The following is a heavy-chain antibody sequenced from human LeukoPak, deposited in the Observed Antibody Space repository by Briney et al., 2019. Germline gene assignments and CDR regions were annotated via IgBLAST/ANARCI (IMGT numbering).Heavy chain of an antibody. CDR3: ARDRDSSWYPYLDQ. J-gene: IGHJ4*02. CDR2: IKQDGSQK. V-gene: IGHV3-7*03. D-gene: IGHD6-13*01. CDR1: GFSFSNFW. Sequence: GGSLRLSCVASGFSFSNFWMSWVRQAPGERPEWLTNIKQDGSQKYYVGSVRGRFTISRDNAKNSLYLQMNSLRAEDTAVYYCARDRDSSWYPYLDQWGQGTLVTVSS.